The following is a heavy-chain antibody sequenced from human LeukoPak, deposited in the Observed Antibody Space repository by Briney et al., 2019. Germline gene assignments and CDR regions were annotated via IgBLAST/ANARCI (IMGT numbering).Heavy chain of an antibody. CDR3: ARAPLYGLNWSDP. CDR2: INHSGST. Sequence: PGGSLRLSCAASGFTFSDYYMSWIRQPPGKGLEWIGEINHSGSTNYNPSLKSRVTISVDTSKNQFSLKLSSVTAADTTVYYCARAPLYGLNWSDPWGQGTLVTVSS. CDR1: GFTFSDYY. D-gene: IGHD3-10*01. J-gene: IGHJ5*02. V-gene: IGHV4-34*01.